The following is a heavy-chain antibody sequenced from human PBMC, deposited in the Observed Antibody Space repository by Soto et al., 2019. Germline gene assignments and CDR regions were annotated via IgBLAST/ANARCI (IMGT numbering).Heavy chain of an antibody. V-gene: IGHV1-8*01. D-gene: IGHD3-10*01. CDR1: GYTFTSYD. CDR3: ARVMVRGAMAHYYYYGMDV. Sequence: LVKVSCKASGYTFTSYDINWVRQATGQGLEWMGWMNPNSGNTGYAQKFQGRVTMTRNTSISTAYMELSSLRSEDTAVYYCARVMVRGAMAHYYYYGMDVWGQGTTVTVSS. CDR2: MNPNSGNT. J-gene: IGHJ6*02.